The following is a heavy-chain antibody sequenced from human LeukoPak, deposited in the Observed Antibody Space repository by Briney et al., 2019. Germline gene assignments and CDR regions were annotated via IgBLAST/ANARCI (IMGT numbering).Heavy chain of an antibody. V-gene: IGHV3-21*01. CDR3: ARAPTFSGWFDY. CDR2: ISSSSSYI. J-gene: IGHJ4*02. D-gene: IGHD6-19*01. CDR1: GFTFNSYG. Sequence: GGSLRLSCAASGFTFNSYGMSWVRQAPGKGLEWVSSISSSSSYIYYADSLKGRFTISRDNAKSSLYLQMNSLRAEDTAVYYCARAPTFSGWFDYWGQGTLVTVSS.